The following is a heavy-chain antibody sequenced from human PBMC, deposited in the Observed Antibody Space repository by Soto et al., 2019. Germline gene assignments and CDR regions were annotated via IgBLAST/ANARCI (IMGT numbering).Heavy chain of an antibody. CDR3: VRGTMAPGLDR. J-gene: IGHJ5*02. CDR2: IKGDGSEK. CDR1: GFTFSSYW. V-gene: IGHV3-7*01. Sequence: EVQLVESGGGLVQPGGSLRLSCAASGFTFSSYWINWVRQTPGKGLEWVANIKGDGSEKYYVDSLKGRFTISRDNAKNSLYLHMNSLRAEDTAVYYCVRGTMAPGLDRWGQGTLVTVSS. D-gene: IGHD3-3*01.